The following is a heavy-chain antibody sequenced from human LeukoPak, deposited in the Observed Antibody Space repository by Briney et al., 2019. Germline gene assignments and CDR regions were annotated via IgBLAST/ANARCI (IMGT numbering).Heavy chain of an antibody. V-gene: IGHV4-34*01. CDR3: ARGGHSEDYYDSSGLDY. J-gene: IGHJ4*02. Sequence: SETLSLTCAVYGGSFSGYYWSWIRQPPGKGLEWIWEINHSGSTNYNPSLKSRVTISVDTSKNQFSLKLSSVTAADTAVHYCARGGHSEDYYDSSGLDYWGQGTLVTVSS. D-gene: IGHD3-22*01. CDR1: GGSFSGYY. CDR2: INHSGST.